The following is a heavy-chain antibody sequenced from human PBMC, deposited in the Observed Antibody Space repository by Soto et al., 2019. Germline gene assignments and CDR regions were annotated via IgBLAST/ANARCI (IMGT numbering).Heavy chain of an antibody. CDR3: AREDSIIIPAVSDF. D-gene: IGHD2-2*01. J-gene: IGHJ4*02. V-gene: IGHV3-21*01. Sequence: GGSLRLSCTVSGFAFNSYGINWVRQAPGKGLEWVSSISKSDYTYYSDSVKGRFTISRDNAKNSVSLQMNTLRVEDTAVYYCAREDSIIIPAVSDFWGQGTLVTVS. CDR2: ISKSDYT. CDR1: GFAFNSYG.